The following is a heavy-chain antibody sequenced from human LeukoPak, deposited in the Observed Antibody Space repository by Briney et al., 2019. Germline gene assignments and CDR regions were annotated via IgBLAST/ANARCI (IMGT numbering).Heavy chain of an antibody. D-gene: IGHD4-17*01. CDR1: GYTFTGYY. V-gene: IGHV1-2*02. CDR3: ARDRGYGDSGDAFDI. J-gene: IGHJ3*02. Sequence: GASVKVSCKASGYTFTGYYMHWVRQAPGQGLEWMGWINPNSGGTNYAQKFQGGVTMTRDTSISTAYMELSRLRSDDTAVYYCARDRGYGDSGDAFDIWGQGTMVTVSS. CDR2: INPNSGGT.